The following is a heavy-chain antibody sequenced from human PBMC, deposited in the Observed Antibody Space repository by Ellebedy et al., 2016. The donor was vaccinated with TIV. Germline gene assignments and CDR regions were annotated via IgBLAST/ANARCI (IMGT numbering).Heavy chain of an antibody. CDR2: ISWNSGSI. D-gene: IGHD4-23*01. CDR3: ATEHDYGGHSGVEFFQH. Sequence: GGSLRLSCAASGFTFDDYAMHWVRQAPGKGLEWVSGISWNSGSIGYADSVKGRFTISRDNAKNSVYLQMNSLTAEDTAVYYCATEHDYGGHSGVEFFQHWGQGTLVTVSS. V-gene: IGHV3-9*01. J-gene: IGHJ1*01. CDR1: GFTFDDYA.